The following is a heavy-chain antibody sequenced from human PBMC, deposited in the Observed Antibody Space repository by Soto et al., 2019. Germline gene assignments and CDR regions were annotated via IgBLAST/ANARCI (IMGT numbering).Heavy chain of an antibody. CDR1: GYTFTSYG. CDR2: ISAYNGNT. V-gene: IGHV1-18*01. J-gene: IGHJ4*02. D-gene: IGHD3-9*01. CDR3: ARDAVYYDILTGYSTFDY. Sequence: ASVKVSCKASGYTFTSYGISWVRQAPGQGLEWMGWISAYNGNTNYAQKLQGRVTMTTDTSTSTAYMELRSLRSDDTAVYYCARDAVYYDILTGYSTFDYWGQVTLVTVSS.